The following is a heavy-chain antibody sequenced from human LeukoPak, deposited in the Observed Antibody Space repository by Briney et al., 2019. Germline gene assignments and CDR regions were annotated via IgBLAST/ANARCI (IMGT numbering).Heavy chain of an antibody. D-gene: IGHD4-17*01. Sequence: SETLSLTCTVSGGSISSYYWSWIRQPPGKGLEWIGYIYYSRSTNYNPSLKSRVTISVDKSKNQFSLKLSSATAADTAVYYCARYDYGDYSFDYWGQGTLVTVSS. CDR1: GGSISSYY. CDR3: ARYDYGDYSFDY. CDR2: IYYSRST. J-gene: IGHJ4*02. V-gene: IGHV4-59*01.